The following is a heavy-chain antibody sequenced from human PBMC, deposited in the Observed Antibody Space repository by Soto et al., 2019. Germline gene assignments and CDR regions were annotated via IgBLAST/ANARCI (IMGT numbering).Heavy chain of an antibody. CDR1: GYSFTTYG. CDR2: ISAYNGNT. Sequence: QVQLVQSGGEVKKPGASVKVSCKTSGYSFTTYGISWVRQAPGQGLEWMGWISAYNGNTNYAQELQDRATMTTDTSTGTACMELGGLRSTAPALYFCEREVPAPTSAAGMDGWAKGARSPSP. J-gene: IGHJ6*02. CDR3: EREVPAPTSAAGMDG. V-gene: IGHV1-18*01.